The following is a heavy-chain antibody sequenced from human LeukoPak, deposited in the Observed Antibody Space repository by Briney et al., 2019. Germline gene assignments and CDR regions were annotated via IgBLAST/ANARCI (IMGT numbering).Heavy chain of an antibody. Sequence: PGGSLRLSCAASGFTFSSYAMSWVRQAPGKRLEWVSAISGSGGSTYYADSVKGRFTISRDNSKNTLYLQMNSLRAEDTAVYYCAKYLSPLYGDPSRYYYYYGMDVWGQGTTVTVSS. D-gene: IGHD4-17*01. V-gene: IGHV3-23*01. CDR3: AKYLSPLYGDPSRYYYYYGMDV. CDR2: ISGSGGST. J-gene: IGHJ6*02. CDR1: GFTFSSYA.